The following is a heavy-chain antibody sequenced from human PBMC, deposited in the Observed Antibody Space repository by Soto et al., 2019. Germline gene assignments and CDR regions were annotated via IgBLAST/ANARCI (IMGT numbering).Heavy chain of an antibody. D-gene: IGHD6-19*01. V-gene: IGHV1-69*04. CDR1: GGTFSSYA. J-gene: IGHJ6*03. CDR2: IIPILGIG. Sequence: QVQLVQSGAEVKKPGSSVKVSCKASGGTFSSYAFNWVRQAPGQGLEWMGRIIPILGIGDYAQRFQGRVTITADKSTSTVYMELSSLRSEDTAVYSCARNPRAVASIHMDFWGKGTMVTVSS. CDR3: ARNPRAVASIHMDF.